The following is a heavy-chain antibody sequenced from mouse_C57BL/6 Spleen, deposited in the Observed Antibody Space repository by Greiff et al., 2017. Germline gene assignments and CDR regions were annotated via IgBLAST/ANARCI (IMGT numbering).Heavy chain of an antibody. D-gene: IGHD2-3*01. V-gene: IGHV1-9*01. CDR3: ESDGNYFDY. J-gene: IGHJ2*01. Sequence: QVQLKQSGAELMKPGASVKLSCKATGYTFTGYWIEWVKQRPGHGLEWIGEILPGSGSTNYNEKFKGKATFTADTASNTAYMQLRRRTTKDSDIYYCESDGNYFDYWGQGTTLTVSS. CDR2: ILPGSGST. CDR1: GYTFTGYW.